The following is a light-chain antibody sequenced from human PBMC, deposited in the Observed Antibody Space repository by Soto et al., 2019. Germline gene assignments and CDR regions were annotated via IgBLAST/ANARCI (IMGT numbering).Light chain of an antibody. CDR2: EVI. Sequence: QSALTQPASVSGSPGQSITISCTGSSSDVGGYSYVSWYQQYPGKAPKLMIYEVINRPSGVSNRLSGSKSGNTASLTISGLQADDEADYYCSSYTNSDTWVFGGGTKLTVL. CDR3: SSYTNSDTWV. J-gene: IGLJ3*02. CDR1: SSDVGGYSY. V-gene: IGLV2-14*01.